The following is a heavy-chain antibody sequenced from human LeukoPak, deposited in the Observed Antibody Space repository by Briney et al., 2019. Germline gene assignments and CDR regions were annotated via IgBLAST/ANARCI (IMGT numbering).Heavy chain of an antibody. D-gene: IGHD2-15*01. CDR1: GFTFSSYG. J-gene: IGHJ4*02. CDR3: AKTRDIVVVVAATEFDY. V-gene: IGHV3-33*06. CDR2: IWYDGSNK. Sequence: PGGSLRLSCAASGFTFSSYGMHWVRQAPGKGLEWVAVIWYDGSNKYYADSVKGRFTISRDNSKNTLYLQMNSLRAEDTAVYYCAKTRDIVVVVAATEFDYWGQGTLVTVSS.